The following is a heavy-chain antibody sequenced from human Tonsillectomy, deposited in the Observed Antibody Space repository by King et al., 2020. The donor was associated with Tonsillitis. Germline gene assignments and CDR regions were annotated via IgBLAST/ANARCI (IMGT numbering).Heavy chain of an antibody. D-gene: IGHD3-22*01. CDR3: ASSSYYSDSSGSYFDY. CDR2: ILPIFGTA. CDR1: GDIFNNYA. J-gene: IGHJ4*02. Sequence: QLVQSGAAVKKPGSSVNVSCKASGDIFNNYAVSWVRQAPGQGLEWMGGILPIFGTAKYAQRFRGRVKITADRSTRTLYLDLSSLRSEDTAMYYFASSSYYSDSSGSYFDYWGQGTLVTVSS. V-gene: IGHV1-69*06.